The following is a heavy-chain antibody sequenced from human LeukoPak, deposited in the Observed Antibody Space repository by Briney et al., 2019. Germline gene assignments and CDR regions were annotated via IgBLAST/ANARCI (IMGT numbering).Heavy chain of an antibody. D-gene: IGHD3-22*01. CDR1: GGSISRSNW. CDR2: ILHSGDT. V-gene: IGHV4-4*02. CDR3: AREAYYYDSSGYYRGAFDI. J-gene: IGHJ3*02. Sequence: SGTLSLTCAVSGGSISRSNWWSWVRQPPGKGLEWIGDILHSGDTNYNPSLKSRVTISVDTSKNQFSLKLSSVTAADTAVYYCAREAYYYDSSGYYRGAFDIWGQGTMVTVSS.